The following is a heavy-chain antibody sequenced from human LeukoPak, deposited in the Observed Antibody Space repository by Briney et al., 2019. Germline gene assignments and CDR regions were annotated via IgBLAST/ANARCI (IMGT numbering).Heavy chain of an antibody. CDR3: ARVAVAGKLVDY. J-gene: IGHJ4*02. CDR1: GGSISSSSYY. V-gene: IGHV4-39*01. D-gene: IGHD6-19*01. Sequence: SETLSLTCTVSGGSISSSSYYWGWIRQPPGKGLEWIGSIYYSGSTYYNPSLKSRVTISVDTSKNQFSLKLSSVTAADTAVYYCARVAVAGKLVDYWGQGTLVTVSS. CDR2: IYYSGST.